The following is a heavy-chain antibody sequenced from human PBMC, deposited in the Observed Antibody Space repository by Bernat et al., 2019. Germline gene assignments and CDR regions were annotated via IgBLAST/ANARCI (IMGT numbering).Heavy chain of an antibody. D-gene: IGHD3-10*01. Sequence: VQLVQSGAEVKKPGSSVKVSCKASGGTFSSYAISWVRQAPGQGLEWMGGVIPIFGTANYAQKFQGRVTITADESTSTDYMELSSLRSEDTAVYYCARARVTMVRGVIRYYGMDVWGQGTMVTVSS. J-gene: IGHJ6*02. CDR3: ARARVTMVRGVIRYYGMDV. V-gene: IGHV1-69*01. CDR2: VIPIFGTA. CDR1: GGTFSSYA.